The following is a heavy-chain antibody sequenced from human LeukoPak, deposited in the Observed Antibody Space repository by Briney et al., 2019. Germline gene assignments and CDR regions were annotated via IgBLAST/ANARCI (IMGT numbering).Heavy chain of an antibody. CDR2: IRYDGSHK. Sequence: GGSLRLSCAASGFTFISYGMHWVRQAPGKGLEWVAFIRYDGSHKYYVGSVKGRFTISRDNSKNTLYLQMNSLRAEDTAVYYCAKGSGWEMSYYYYYMDVWGKGTTVTISS. D-gene: IGHD1-26*01. CDR3: AKGSGWEMSYYYYYMDV. V-gene: IGHV3-30*02. J-gene: IGHJ6*03. CDR1: GFTFISYG.